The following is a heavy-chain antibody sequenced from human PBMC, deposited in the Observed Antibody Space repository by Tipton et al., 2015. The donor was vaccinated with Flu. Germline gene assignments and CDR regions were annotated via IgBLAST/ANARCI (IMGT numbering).Heavy chain of an antibody. V-gene: IGHV3-74*01. CDR1: GFTFRNFW. CDR2: IDSDGRSR. Sequence: SLRLSCAASGFTFRNFWMHWARQAPGKGLVWISRIDSDGRSRTYADPVKGRFTISRDNAEDTLYLQMVSLRADDTAVYYCARETHSTSRGAFHIWGQGTLVTVSS. D-gene: IGHD3-10*01. J-gene: IGHJ3*02. CDR3: ARETHSTSRGAFHI.